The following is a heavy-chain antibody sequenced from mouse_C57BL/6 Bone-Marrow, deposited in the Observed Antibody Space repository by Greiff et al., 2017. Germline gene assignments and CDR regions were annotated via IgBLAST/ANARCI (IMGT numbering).Heavy chain of an antibody. V-gene: IGHV5-6*01. CDR1: GFTFSSYG. CDR3: ARQGYYAMDY. CDR2: ISSGGSYT. J-gene: IGHJ4*01. Sequence: EVHLVESGGALVKPGGSLKLSCAASGFTFSSYGMSWVRQTPDKRLEWVATISSGGSYTYYPDSVKGRFTISRDHAKNTLYLQMSSLKSEDTAMYYCARQGYYAMDYWGQGTSVTVSS.